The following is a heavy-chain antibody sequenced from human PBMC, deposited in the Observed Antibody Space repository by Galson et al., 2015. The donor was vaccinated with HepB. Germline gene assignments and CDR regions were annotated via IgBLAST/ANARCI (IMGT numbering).Heavy chain of an antibody. J-gene: IGHJ6*02. V-gene: IGHV3-30*03. CDR3: ARTILGYCSGGSCYPPGGMDV. Sequence: SLRLSCAASGFTFSSYGMHWVRQAPGKGLEWVAVISYDGSNKYYADSVKGRFTISRDDSKNTLYLQMNSLRAEDTAVYYCARTILGYCSGGSCYPPGGMDVWGQGTTVTVSS. CDR2: ISYDGSNK. D-gene: IGHD2-15*01. CDR1: GFTFSSYG.